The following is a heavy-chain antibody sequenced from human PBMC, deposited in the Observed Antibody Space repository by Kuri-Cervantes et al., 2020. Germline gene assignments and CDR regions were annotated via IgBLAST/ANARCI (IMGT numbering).Heavy chain of an antibody. Sequence: ASVKVSCKASGGTFSSYAISWVRQAPGQGLEWMGWINPNSGGTNYAQKFQGRVTMTRDTSISTAYMELSSLRSEDTALYHCARTVAVAGVFLGGWFDPWGQGTLVTVSS. CDR1: GGTFSSYA. V-gene: IGHV1-2*02. D-gene: IGHD6-19*01. CDR3: ARTVAVAGVFLGGWFDP. CDR2: INPNSGGT. J-gene: IGHJ5*02.